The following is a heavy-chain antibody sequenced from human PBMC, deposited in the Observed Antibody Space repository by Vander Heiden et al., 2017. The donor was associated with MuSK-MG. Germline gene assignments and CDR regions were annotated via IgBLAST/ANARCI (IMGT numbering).Heavy chain of an antibody. D-gene: IGHD6-19*01. J-gene: IGHJ5*02. CDR3: AREQQWLGHWSDP. Sequence: SSYGLHCVRQAPGKALVCVAVLWYDGRILYYAASVKRRFTISRDKSKNTLELQMNSLRAEDTAGDNGAREQQWLGHWSDPWGQGTLVTVSS. CDR1: SSYG. V-gene: IGHV3-33*01. CDR2: LWYDGRIL.